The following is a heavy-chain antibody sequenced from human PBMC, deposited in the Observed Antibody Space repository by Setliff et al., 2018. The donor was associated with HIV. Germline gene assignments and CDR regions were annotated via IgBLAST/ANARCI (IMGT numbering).Heavy chain of an antibody. CDR1: GVSITYNY. CDR2: IHYSGAT. D-gene: IGHD3-16*01. CDR3: ARVGHETGGAFDN. Sequence: PSETLSLTCTVSGVSITYNYWTWIRQPPGKGPEWIGYIHYSGATAFNPSLNGRVTMSMDPSKNQVSLKMTSVTAADTAAYYCARVGHETGGAFDNWGQGTTVT. J-gene: IGHJ3*02. V-gene: IGHV4-59*01.